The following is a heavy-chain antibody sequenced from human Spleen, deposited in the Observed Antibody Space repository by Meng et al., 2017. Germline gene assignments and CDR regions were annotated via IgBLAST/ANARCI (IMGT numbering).Heavy chain of an antibody. V-gene: IGHV4-31*03. D-gene: IGHD4-11*01. CDR1: GGSISSGGYY. CDR2: FYYSGST. CDR3: ARGPTTMAHDFDY. Sequence: QVQLQESGPGLVKPSQTLSLTCTVSGGSISSGGYYWSWIRQHPGKGLEWIGYFYYSGSTYYNPSLESRATISVDTSQNNLSLKLSSVTAADSAVYYCARGPTTMAHDFDYWGQGTLVTVSS. J-gene: IGHJ4*02.